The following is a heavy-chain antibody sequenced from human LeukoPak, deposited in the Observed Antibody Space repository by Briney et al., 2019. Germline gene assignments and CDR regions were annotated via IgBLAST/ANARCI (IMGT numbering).Heavy chain of an antibody. V-gene: IGHV1-8*03. CDR2: MNPNTGNT. J-gene: IGHJ5*02. CDR3: ARGGAVAGHNWFDP. CDR1: GYTFINYD. Sequence: GASVKVSCKASGYTFINYDINWVRQATGQGLEWMGWMNPNTGNTGYAQKFQGRATITRDTSTNTAYMELTGLTSEDTAVYYCARGGAVAGHNWFDPWGQGTLVTVSS. D-gene: IGHD6-13*01.